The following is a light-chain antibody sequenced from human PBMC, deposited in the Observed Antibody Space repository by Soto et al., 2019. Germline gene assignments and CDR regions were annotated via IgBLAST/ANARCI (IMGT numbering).Light chain of an antibody. V-gene: IGKV1-39*01. CDR3: QQSYSSPPT. CDR2: AAS. J-gene: IGKJ4*01. Sequence: DIQMTQSPSSLSASVGDRVTITCRASQSISSYLNWYQQKPGKAPKLLIYAASSLQSGVPSGFSGSGSGTDFTLTISSLQPEDFATYYCQQSYSSPPTFSGGTKVDIK. CDR1: QSISSY.